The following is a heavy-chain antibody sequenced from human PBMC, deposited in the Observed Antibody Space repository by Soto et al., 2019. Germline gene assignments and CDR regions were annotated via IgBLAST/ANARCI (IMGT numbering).Heavy chain of an antibody. CDR2: ISAYNGNT. J-gene: IGHJ4*02. V-gene: IGHV1-18*04. Sequence: GASVKVSCKASGYIFTSYGISWVRQAPGQGLERMGWISAYNGNTNYAQKLQGRVTMTTDTSTSTAYMELRSLRSDDTAVYYCARGSDSSGYFPGMCDYWGQGTLVTVYS. D-gene: IGHD3-22*01. CDR3: ARGSDSSGYFPGMCDY. CDR1: GYIFTSYG.